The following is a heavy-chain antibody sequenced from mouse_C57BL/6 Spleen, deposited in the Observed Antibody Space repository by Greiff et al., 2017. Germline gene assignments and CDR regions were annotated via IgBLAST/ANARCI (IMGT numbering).Heavy chain of an antibody. Sequence: EVKLVESGGGLVQPGGSLKLSCAASGIAFSRYWMSWVRRAPGKGLEWIGEINPDSSTINYAPSLKDKFIISRNNAKNTLYLQMRKVRSEDTALYYCATLIYYDYDDGGYFDYWGQGTTLTVSS. CDR1: GIAFSRYW. CDR3: ATLIYYDYDDGGYFDY. CDR2: INPDSSTI. J-gene: IGHJ2*01. V-gene: IGHV4-1*01. D-gene: IGHD2-4*01.